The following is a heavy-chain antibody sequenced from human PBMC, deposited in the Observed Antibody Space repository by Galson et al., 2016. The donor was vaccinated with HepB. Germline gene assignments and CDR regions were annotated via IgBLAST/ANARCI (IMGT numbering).Heavy chain of an antibody. J-gene: IGHJ6*03. V-gene: IGHV3-30*03. D-gene: IGHD1-14*01. CDR1: GFTFSNYG. CDR2: ISYGGSTT. Sequence: SLRLSCAASGFTFSNYGMQWVRQAPGKGLEWVAVISYGGSTTYYADSVKGRFTTSRDNARNSLYLQMNSLRDEDTAVYYCATYKIYYCMDVWGKGTTVTVSS. CDR3: ATYKIYYCMDV.